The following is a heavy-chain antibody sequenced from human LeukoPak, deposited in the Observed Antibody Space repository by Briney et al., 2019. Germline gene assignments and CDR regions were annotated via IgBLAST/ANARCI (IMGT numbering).Heavy chain of an antibody. Sequence: PSETLSLTCTVSGGSISSGGYYWSWIRQPPGKGLEWIGYIYHSGSTYYNPSLKSRVTISVDRSKNQFSLKLSSVTAADTAVYYCAHTEGKPKGFDIWGQGTMVTVSS. D-gene: IGHD3-10*01. CDR3: AHTEGKPKGFDI. CDR1: GGSISSGGYY. CDR2: IYHSGST. J-gene: IGHJ3*02. V-gene: IGHV4-30-2*01.